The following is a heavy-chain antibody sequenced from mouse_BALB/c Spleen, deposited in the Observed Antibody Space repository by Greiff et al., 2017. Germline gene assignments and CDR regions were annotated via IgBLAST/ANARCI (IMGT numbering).Heavy chain of an antibody. CDR3: ASGGYAMDY. CDR1: GYAFSSSW. V-gene: IGHV1-82*01. J-gene: IGHJ4*01. Sequence: QVQLQQSGPELVKPGASVKISCKASGYAFSSSWMNWVKQRPGQGLEWIGRIYPGDGDTNYNGKFKGKATLTADKSSSTAYMQLSSLTSVDSAFYFCASGGYAMDYGGQGTSVTVSS. CDR2: IYPGDGDT.